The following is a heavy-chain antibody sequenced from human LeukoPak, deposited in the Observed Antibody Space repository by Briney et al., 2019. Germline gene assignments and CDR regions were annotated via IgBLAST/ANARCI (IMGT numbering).Heavy chain of an antibody. D-gene: IGHD2-2*01. J-gene: IGHJ3*02. CDR3: ARLSDTEGSSTSYRASDI. CDR1: GFTFSNYG. CDR2: IRYDGSNK. Sequence: GGSLRLSCAASGFTFSNYGMHWVRQAPGKGLEWVTFIRYDGSNKYYADSVKGRFTISRDNSKNTLYLQMNSLRSEDTAVYYCARLSDTEGSSTSYRASDIWGQGTMVTVSS. V-gene: IGHV3-30*02.